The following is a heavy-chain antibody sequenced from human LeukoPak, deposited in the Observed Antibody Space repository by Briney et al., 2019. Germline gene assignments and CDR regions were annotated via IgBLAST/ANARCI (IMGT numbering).Heavy chain of an antibody. CDR3: AKGIAISLDYYFDF. CDR2: IRYDATSK. J-gene: IGHJ4*02. Sequence: PGGSLRLSCAASGFTFRSYGMHWVRQAPGKGLEWVAFIRYDATSKYYGDPVKGRFTISRDNSKDTLYLQMKSLRPEDTAVYYCAKGIAISLDYYFDFWGQGTLVTVSS. CDR1: GFTFRSYG. V-gene: IGHV3-30*02. D-gene: IGHD1-1*01.